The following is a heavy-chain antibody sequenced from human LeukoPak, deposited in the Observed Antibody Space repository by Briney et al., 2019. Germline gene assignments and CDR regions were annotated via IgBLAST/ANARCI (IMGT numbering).Heavy chain of an antibody. CDR1: GFTFSSYW. D-gene: IGHD1-26*01. Sequence: GGSLRLSCAASGFTFSSYWMHWVRQTPGKGLEWVANLKQDGSEVHYVDSVKGRFTISRDNARSSLYLQMNSLRVEDTAVYYCARDKVVGDSKFDYWGQGTLVTVSS. CDR3: ARDKVVGDSKFDY. CDR2: LKQDGSEV. J-gene: IGHJ4*02. V-gene: IGHV3-7*01.